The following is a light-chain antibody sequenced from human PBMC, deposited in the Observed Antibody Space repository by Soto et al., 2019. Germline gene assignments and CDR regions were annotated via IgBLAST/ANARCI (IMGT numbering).Light chain of an antibody. CDR3: QAWDSSFYV. Sequence: YELTQPPSVSVSPGQTASITCSGDKLGDKYACWYQQKPGQSPVLVIYQDSKRPSGIPERFSGSNSGNTATLTISGTQAMDEADYYCQAWDSSFYVFGTGTKLTVL. J-gene: IGLJ1*01. CDR1: KLGDKY. V-gene: IGLV3-1*01. CDR2: QDS.